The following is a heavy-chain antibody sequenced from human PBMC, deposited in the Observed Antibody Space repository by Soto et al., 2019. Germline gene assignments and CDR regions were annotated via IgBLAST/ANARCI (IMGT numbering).Heavy chain of an antibody. V-gene: IGHV3-33*01. CDR1: GFAFTSYG. J-gene: IGHJ4*02. CDR2: IWLDGTNQ. CDR3: ARSTDGSKMKAFDF. Sequence: GGSLRLSCAVSGFAFTSYGMHWVRQAPGKGLEWVAVIWLDGTNQFYADSVKGRFTITRDTSKNMLYLQMSSLRSEDTAVYFCARSTDGSKMKAFDFWGQGALVTVSS.